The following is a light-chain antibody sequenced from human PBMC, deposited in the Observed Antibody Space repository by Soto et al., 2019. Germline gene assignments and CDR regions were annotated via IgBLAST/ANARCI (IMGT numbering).Light chain of an antibody. CDR3: LQDYNYPLT. J-gene: IGKJ1*01. V-gene: IGKV1-6*01. CDR2: AAS. Sequence: IQMTQSPPSLSVSVGDRVTITCRASQNIHRWLAWYQQKPGKAPKLLIYAASSLQSGVPSRFSGSGSGTDFTLTISSLQPEDFATYYCLQDYNYPLTFGQGTKVDIK. CDR1: QNIHRW.